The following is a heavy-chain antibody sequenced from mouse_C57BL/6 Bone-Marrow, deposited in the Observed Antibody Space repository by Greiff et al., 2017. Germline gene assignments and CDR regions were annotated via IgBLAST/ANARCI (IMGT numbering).Heavy chain of an antibody. CDR3: GGSGGRRMLAY. CDR2: IYPRSGTT. CDR1: GYTFTSYG. V-gene: IGHV1-81*01. J-gene: IGHJ3*01. D-gene: IGHD1-1*01. Sequence: QVQLQQSGAELARPGASVTLSCTASGYTFTSYGISWVKQRPGQGLEWIGEIYPRSGTTYYNEKLKGKATLTADKSSSTAYMEHRSLTSEDSAVYFYGGSGGRRMLAYWGQGTLVTVSA.